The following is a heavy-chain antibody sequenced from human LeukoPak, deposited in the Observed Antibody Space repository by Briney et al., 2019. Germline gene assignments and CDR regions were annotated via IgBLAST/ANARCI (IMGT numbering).Heavy chain of an antibody. V-gene: IGHV3-48*01. CDR1: GFTFSSYW. Sequence: GGSLRLSCAASGFTFSSYWMNWVRQAPGKGLQWVSYISSSSSTIYYADSVKGRFTISRDNAKNSLYLQMNSLRAEDTAVYYCARALWFGETFPAYWGQGTLVTVSS. D-gene: IGHD3-10*01. J-gene: IGHJ4*02. CDR2: ISSSSSTI. CDR3: ARALWFGETFPAY.